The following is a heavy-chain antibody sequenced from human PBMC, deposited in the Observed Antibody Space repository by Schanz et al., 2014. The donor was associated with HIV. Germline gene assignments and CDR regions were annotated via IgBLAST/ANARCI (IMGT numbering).Heavy chain of an antibody. CDR2: IWYDGTNK. J-gene: IGHJ4*02. CDR3: ARDVGAGANDY. Sequence: VQLVESGGGLVKPGGSLRLSCAASRFTFSTYGMHWVRQAPGKGLEWVALIWYDGTNKYYADSVKGRFTISRDNSKNTLYLQMNSLRAEDTAVYYCARDVGAGANDYWGQGTMVTVSS. D-gene: IGHD1-26*01. V-gene: IGHV3-33*01. CDR1: RFTFSTYG.